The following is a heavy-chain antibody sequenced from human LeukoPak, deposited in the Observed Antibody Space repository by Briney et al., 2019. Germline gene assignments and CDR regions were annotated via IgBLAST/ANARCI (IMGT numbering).Heavy chain of an antibody. D-gene: IGHD6-19*01. CDR2: ISGSGGST. Sequence: PGGSLRLSCAASGFTFSSYAMSWVRQAPGKGLEWVSAISGSGGSTYYADSVKGRFTISRDNSKNTLYLQMNSLRAEDTAVYYCAKGHSSGWYLGTYHFDYWGQETLVTVSS. CDR3: AKGHSSGWYLGTYHFDY. J-gene: IGHJ4*02. V-gene: IGHV3-23*01. CDR1: GFTFSSYA.